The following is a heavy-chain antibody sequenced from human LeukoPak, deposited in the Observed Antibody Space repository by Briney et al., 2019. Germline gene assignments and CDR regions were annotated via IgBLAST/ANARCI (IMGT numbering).Heavy chain of an antibody. J-gene: IGHJ4*02. V-gene: IGHV4-59*01. CDR2: IYYSRST. CDR1: GGSISSYY. D-gene: IGHD6-19*01. CDR3: ARAGKRKEAVAGTYFDY. Sequence: SERLSLTCTVSGGSISSYYWSWIRQPPGKGLEWIGYIYYSRSTNYNPSLKSRVTISVDTSKNQFSLKLSSVTAADTAVYYCARAGKRKEAVAGTYFDYWGQGTLVTVSS.